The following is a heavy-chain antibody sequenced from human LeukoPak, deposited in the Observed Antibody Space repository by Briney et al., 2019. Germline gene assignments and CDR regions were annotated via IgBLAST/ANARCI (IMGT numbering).Heavy chain of an antibody. J-gene: IGHJ4*02. Sequence: PGGSLRLSCAASGFTFSSYAMSWVRQAPGKGLEWVSAISGSGGSTYYADSVKGRFTISRDNSKNTLYLQMNSLRAEDTAVYYCAKDQDSSGWYDVAYWGQGTLVTASS. CDR1: GFTFSSYA. V-gene: IGHV3-23*01. D-gene: IGHD6-19*01. CDR3: AKDQDSSGWYDVAY. CDR2: ISGSGGST.